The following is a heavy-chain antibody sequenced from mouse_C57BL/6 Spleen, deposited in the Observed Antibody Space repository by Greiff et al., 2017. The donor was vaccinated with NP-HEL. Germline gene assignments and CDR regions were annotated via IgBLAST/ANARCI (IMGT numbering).Heavy chain of an antibody. J-gene: IGHJ4*01. D-gene: IGHD2-5*01. CDR1: GYTFTSYW. CDR3: ARAPTIVTTYAMDY. V-gene: IGHV1-50*01. CDR2: IDPSDSYT. Sequence: QVQLQQPGAELVKPGASVKLSCKASGYTFTSYWMQWVKQRPGQGLEWIGEIDPSDSYTNYNQKFKGKATLTVDTSSSTAYMQLSSLTSEDSAVYYCARAPTIVTTYAMDYWGQGTSVTVSS.